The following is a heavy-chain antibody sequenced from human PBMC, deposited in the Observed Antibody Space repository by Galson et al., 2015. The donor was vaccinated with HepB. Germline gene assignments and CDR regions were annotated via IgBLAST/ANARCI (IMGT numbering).Heavy chain of an antibody. D-gene: IGHD1-1*01. CDR1: GFTFSSYA. V-gene: IGHV3-23*01. Sequence: SLRLSCAASGFTFSSYAMSWVRQAPGQGLEWVSAISGSGGNTYYADSVKGRFTISRDNSKNTLYLQMNSLRAENTAVYYCARALAPRRERVEWGGPWGQGTLVTVSS. J-gene: IGHJ5*02. CDR2: ISGSGGNT. CDR3: ARALAPRRERVEWGGP.